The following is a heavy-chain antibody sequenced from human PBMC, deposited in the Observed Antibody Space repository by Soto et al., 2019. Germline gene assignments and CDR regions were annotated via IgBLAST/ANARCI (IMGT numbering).Heavy chain of an antibody. CDR1: GLTFSSYC. J-gene: IGHJ4*02. CDR2: IKEDGSEK. D-gene: IGHD3-22*01. V-gene: IGHV3-7*03. CDR3: ARDIMIVGQMDY. Sequence: GGSLRLSCAASGLTFSSYCMIWVHQAPGKGLEWVANIKEDGSEKYYVDSVKGRFTISRDNAKKSLYLQMNSLRADDTAVYYCARDIMIVGQMDYWGQGTLVTVSS.